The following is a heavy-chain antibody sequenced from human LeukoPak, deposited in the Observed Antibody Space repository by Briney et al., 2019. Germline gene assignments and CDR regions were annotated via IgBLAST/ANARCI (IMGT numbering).Heavy chain of an antibody. V-gene: IGHV3-7*01. CDR1: GFTFSSYW. D-gene: IGHD4-23*01. CDR2: IKNDGSEK. J-gene: IGHJ4*02. Sequence: PGGSLGLSCAASGFTFSSYWMRWVRQPPGKGLEWVTNIKNDGSEKDYVDSVKGRFTISRDNAKNSLYLQMNSLRAEDTAVYYCARGLRWCDYWGQGTMVTVSS. CDR3: ARGLRWCDY.